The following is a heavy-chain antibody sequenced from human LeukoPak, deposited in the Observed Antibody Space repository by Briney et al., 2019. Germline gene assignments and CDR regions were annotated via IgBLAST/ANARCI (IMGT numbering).Heavy chain of an antibody. V-gene: IGHV3-64*01. Sequence: GGSLRLSCAASGFTFSSYAMHWVRQAPGKGLEYVSAISSNGGSTYYANSVKGRFTISRDNSKNTLYLQMGSLRAEDMAVYYCARAVTYGGYDYWGQGTLVTVSS. CDR2: ISSNGGST. CDR3: ARAVTYGGYDY. CDR1: GFTFSSYA. D-gene: IGHD5-12*01. J-gene: IGHJ4*02.